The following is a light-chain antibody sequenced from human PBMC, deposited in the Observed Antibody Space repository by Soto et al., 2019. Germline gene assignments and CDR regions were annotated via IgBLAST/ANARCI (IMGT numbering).Light chain of an antibody. CDR1: QSVSGTH. Sequence: EIGLTMSPGTLSLSPGESATLSCRASQSVSGTHLAWYQQRPGQAPRLLIYDASRRDTGIPDRFSGSGSGPDFTLTISGLEPADFAVYFCHQYGTSPQTFGQGTKVDIK. CDR3: HQYGTSPQT. CDR2: DAS. J-gene: IGKJ1*01. V-gene: IGKV3-20*01.